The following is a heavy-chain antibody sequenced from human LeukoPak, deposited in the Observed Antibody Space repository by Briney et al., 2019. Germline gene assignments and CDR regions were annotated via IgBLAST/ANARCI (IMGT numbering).Heavy chain of an antibody. D-gene: IGHD1-26*01. V-gene: IGHV4-39*01. CDR2: IYSDGTT. CDR3: AKHRGSFFEAFDI. Sequence: SETLSLTCTVSGASINSRDYYWGWIRQPPGQGLEWIGSIYSDGTTYYNPSLKSRVSISADTSKNHFSLWLSSVTAADMAVYYCAKHRGSFFEAFDIWGQGTAVSISS. J-gene: IGHJ3*02. CDR1: GASINSRDYY.